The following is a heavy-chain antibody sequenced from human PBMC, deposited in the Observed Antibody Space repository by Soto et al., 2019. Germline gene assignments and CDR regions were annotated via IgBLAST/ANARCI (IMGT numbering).Heavy chain of an antibody. J-gene: IGHJ6*02. V-gene: IGHV3-30*18. CDR1: GFTFSTYA. Sequence: PGGSLRLSCAASGFTFSTYAMHWVRQAPGKGLEWVAVISYHGSNKDYADSVKGRFTISRDNSKNTLYLQMNSLRAEDTAVYYCAKDLSRDMVYYGMDVWGQGTTVTVSS. CDR3: AKDLSRDMVYYGMDV. D-gene: IGHD2-8*01. CDR2: ISYHGSNK.